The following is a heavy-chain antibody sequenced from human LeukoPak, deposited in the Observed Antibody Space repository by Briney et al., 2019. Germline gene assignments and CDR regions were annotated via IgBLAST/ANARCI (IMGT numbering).Heavy chain of an antibody. D-gene: IGHD5-12*01. CDR3: ARQNGYAYYYYGMDV. V-gene: IGHV4-4*02. CDR1: GGSISSSNW. J-gene: IGHJ6*02. Sequence: PSETLSLTCAVSGGSISSSNWWSWVRQPPGKGLEWIGEIYHSGSTNYNPSLKSRVTISVDTSKNQFSLKLSSVTAADTAVYYCARQNGYAYYYYGMDVWGQGTTVTVSS. CDR2: IYHSGST.